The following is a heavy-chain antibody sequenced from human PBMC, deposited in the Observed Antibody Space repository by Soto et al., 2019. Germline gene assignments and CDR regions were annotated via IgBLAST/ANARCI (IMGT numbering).Heavy chain of an antibody. CDR1: GYSFTSYL. D-gene: IGHD2-2*01. J-gene: IGHJ5*02. CDR2: IYPGDSDT. Sequence: PGESLKISFKGSGYSFTSYLICWVRHMPVKGLEWMGIIYPGDSDTRYSPSLQGQVTILADKSISTAYLQWSSLKASDTDMFYCARHVSPPAPLYWFDPSGQRNLVALSS. CDR3: ARHVSPPAPLYWFDP. V-gene: IGHV5-51*01.